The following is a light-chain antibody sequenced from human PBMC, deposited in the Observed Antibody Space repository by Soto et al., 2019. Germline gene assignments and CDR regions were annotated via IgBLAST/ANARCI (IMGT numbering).Light chain of an antibody. Sequence: EIVMTQSPATLSVSPGERATLSCRASQSVNIHLSWYQQKPGQAPRLLIYGASTRATGIPARFSGSGSGTEFTLTISSLQSEDFAVYYCQQYDDWPYTFGQGTKREI. CDR3: QQYDDWPYT. CDR1: QSVNIH. V-gene: IGKV3-15*01. J-gene: IGKJ2*01. CDR2: GAS.